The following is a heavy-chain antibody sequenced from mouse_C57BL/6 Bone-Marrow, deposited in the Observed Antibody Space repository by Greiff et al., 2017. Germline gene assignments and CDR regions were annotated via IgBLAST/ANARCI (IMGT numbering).Heavy chain of an antibody. CDR2: IYPGSGNT. D-gene: IGHD1-1*01. Sequence: QVQLKASGAELVRPGASVQLSCKASGYTFTDYYINWVKQRPGQGLEWIARIYPGSGNTYYNEKFKGKATLTAEKSSSTAYMQLSSLTSEDSAVYFCAMTTVVATDWYFDGWGTGTTGTVSS. V-gene: IGHV1-76*01. J-gene: IGHJ1*03. CDR1: GYTFTDYY. CDR3: AMTTVVATDWYFDG.